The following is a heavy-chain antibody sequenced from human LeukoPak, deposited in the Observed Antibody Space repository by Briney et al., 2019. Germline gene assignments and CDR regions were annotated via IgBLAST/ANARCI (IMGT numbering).Heavy chain of an antibody. Sequence: GGSLRLSCAASGFTFSSHWMHWVRQAPGKGLVWVSRINTDGSTTNYADSVKGRFTISRDNAKNTLYLLMDSLRAEDTAVYYCASSSSSCCESWGQGTLVTVSS. V-gene: IGHV3-74*01. CDR2: INTDGSTT. CDR1: GFTFSSHW. CDR3: ASSSSSCCES. D-gene: IGHD2-2*01. J-gene: IGHJ4*02.